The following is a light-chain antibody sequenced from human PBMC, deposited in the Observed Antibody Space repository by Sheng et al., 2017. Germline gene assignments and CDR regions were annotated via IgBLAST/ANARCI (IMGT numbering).Light chain of an antibody. CDR2: RND. J-gene: IGLJ2*01. CDR1: TSNIGSNY. CDR3: AAWDDSLSGVE. Sequence: QSVLTQPPSASGTPGQRVTISCSGSTSNIGSNYVYWYQHLPGTAPKLLIYRNDQRPSGVPDRFSGSKSGTSASLAINGLRSEDEADYHCAAWDDSLSGVEFGGGTKLTVL. V-gene: IGLV1-47*01.